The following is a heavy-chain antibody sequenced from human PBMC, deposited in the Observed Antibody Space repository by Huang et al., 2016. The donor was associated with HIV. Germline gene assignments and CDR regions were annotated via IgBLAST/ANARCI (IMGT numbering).Heavy chain of an antibody. CDR2: INQDGSDA. V-gene: IGHV3-7*01. CDR3: ARDGPEYSNYLDF. CDR1: GFTFDGFW. Sequence: QLMEAGGGLVRPGGSLRLSCGGFGFTFDGFWMSWVRQAAGEVLEWVANINQDGSDAYYLESVRGRFTISRDNSKNSLYLQMNGLTDEDTAVYYCARDGPEYSNYLDFWGPGTLVTV. D-gene: IGHD4-4*01. J-gene: IGHJ4*02.